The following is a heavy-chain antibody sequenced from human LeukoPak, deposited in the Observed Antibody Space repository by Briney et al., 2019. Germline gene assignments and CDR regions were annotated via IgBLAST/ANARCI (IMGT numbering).Heavy chain of an antibody. CDR3: ARVITGNWNDNGYFDY. CDR1: GFTFSNYG. J-gene: IGHJ4*02. CDR2: INFNGGST. V-gene: IGHV3-64*01. D-gene: IGHD1-20*01. Sequence: GGSLRLSCEASGFTFSNYGMNWVRQAPGKGLEYVSGINFNGGSTYYANSVRGRFTISRDNSRNTLYLQVGSPSAEDMAVYYCARVITGNWNDNGYFDYWGQGTLVTVST.